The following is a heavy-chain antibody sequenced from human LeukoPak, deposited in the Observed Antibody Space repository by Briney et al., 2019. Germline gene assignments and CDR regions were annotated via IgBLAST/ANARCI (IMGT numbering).Heavy chain of an antibody. Sequence: GGSLRLSCAASGFTFSNAWMRWVRQAPGKGLEWVGRIKSKTDGGTTDYAAPVKGRFTISREDSKNTLYLQMNSLKTEDTAVYYCTTPIAAAGNYYYYGMDVWGQGTTVTVSS. CDR1: GFTFSNAW. CDR3: TTPIAAAGNYYYYGMDV. J-gene: IGHJ6*02. CDR2: IKSKTDGGTT. D-gene: IGHD6-13*01. V-gene: IGHV3-15*01.